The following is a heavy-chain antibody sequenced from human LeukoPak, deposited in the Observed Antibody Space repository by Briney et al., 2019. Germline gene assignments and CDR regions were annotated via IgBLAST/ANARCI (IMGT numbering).Heavy chain of an antibody. CDR3: ARVSGIAVAGTTPGSFDI. V-gene: IGHV1-18*01. CDR2: ISAYNGNT. D-gene: IGHD6-19*01. J-gene: IGHJ3*02. CDR1: GYTFISYG. Sequence: GASVKVSCKASGYTFISYGINWVRQAPGQGLEWMGWISAYNGNTNYAQKLQGRVTMTTDTSTSTAYMELRSLRSDDTAVYYCARVSGIAVAGTTPGSFDIWGQGTMLTVSS.